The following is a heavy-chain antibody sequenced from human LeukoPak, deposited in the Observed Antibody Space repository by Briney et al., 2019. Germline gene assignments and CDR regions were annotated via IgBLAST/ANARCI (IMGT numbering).Heavy chain of an antibody. CDR1: GFTFSTYG. CDR3: AKDGGEYYDILTGYYPRLYYMDV. V-gene: IGHV3-23*01. CDR2: ISSSGGST. J-gene: IGHJ6*03. Sequence: GGSLRPSCVASGFTFSTYGMSWVRQAPGKGLKLVSAISSSGGSTYYADSVKDRSTISRDNTKNTLYLQMTRLIATDTAVYYCAKDGGEYYDILTGYYPRLYYMDVWGKGTTVTISS. D-gene: IGHD3-9*01.